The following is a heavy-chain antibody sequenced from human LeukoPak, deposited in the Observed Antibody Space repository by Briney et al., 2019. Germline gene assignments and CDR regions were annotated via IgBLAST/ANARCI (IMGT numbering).Heavy chain of an antibody. CDR1: GGSISSGDYY. Sequence: SETLSLTCTVSGGSISSGDYYRSWIRQPPGKGLEWIGYIYYSGSTYYNPSLKSRVTISVDTSKNQFSLKLSSVTAADTAVYYCARASRKYYDILTGYWPDAFDIWGQGTMVTVSS. J-gene: IGHJ3*02. CDR3: ARASRKYYDILTGYWPDAFDI. V-gene: IGHV4-30-4*08. CDR2: IYYSGST. D-gene: IGHD3-9*01.